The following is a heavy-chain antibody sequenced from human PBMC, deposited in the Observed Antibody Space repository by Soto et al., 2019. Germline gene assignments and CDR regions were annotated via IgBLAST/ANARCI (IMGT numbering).Heavy chain of an antibody. CDR1: GFTFSSYW. CDR2: IKQDGSEK. J-gene: IGHJ3*02. V-gene: IGHV3-7*01. D-gene: IGHD3-10*01. Sequence: GGSLRLSCAASGFTFSSYWMSWVRQAPGKGLEWVANIKQDGSEKYYVDSVKGRFTISRDNAKNSLYLQMNSLRAEDTAVYYCARSMTSTLLWFGEFPDAFDIRAQRTTVTVSS. CDR3: ARSMTSTLLWFGEFPDAFDI.